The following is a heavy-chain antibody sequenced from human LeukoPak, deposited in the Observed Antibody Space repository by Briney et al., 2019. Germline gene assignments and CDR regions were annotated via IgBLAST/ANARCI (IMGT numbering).Heavy chain of an antibody. Sequence: GGSLRLSCAASGFTFSNYGMHWVRQTPGKGLDWVAFIRYDGSNKYYADSVKGRFTISRDNSKNTLYLQMNSLRAEDTAVYYCARDYYDSSGYYYVSDYWGQGTLVTVSS. CDR2: IRYDGSNK. CDR3: ARDYYDSSGYYYVSDY. D-gene: IGHD3-22*01. J-gene: IGHJ4*02. V-gene: IGHV3-30*02. CDR1: GFTFSNYG.